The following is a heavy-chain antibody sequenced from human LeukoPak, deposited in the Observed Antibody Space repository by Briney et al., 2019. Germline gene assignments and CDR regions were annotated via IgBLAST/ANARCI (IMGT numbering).Heavy chain of an antibody. CDR1: GGTFSSYA. D-gene: IGHD2-2*01. Sequence: SVKVSCKASGGTFSSYAISWVRQAPGQGLEWMGGIIPIFGTANYAQKFQGRDTITADESTSTAYMELSSLRSEDTAVYYCARGGGSGYCSSTSCKISWFDPWGQGTLVTVSS. J-gene: IGHJ5*02. CDR2: IIPIFGTA. V-gene: IGHV1-69*13. CDR3: ARGGGSGYCSSTSCKISWFDP.